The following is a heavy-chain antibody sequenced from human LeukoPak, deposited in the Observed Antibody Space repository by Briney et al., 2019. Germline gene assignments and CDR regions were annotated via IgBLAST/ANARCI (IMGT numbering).Heavy chain of an antibody. CDR3: AKDMLVTTLDY. CDR2: IYSGGRT. Sequence: GGSLRLSCAASGFTVSSNYMSWVRQAPGKGLEWVSVIYSGGRTYYGDSVKGRFTISRDNSKNTLYLQMNSLRAEDTAVYYCAKDMLVTTLDYWGQGTLVTVSS. V-gene: IGHV3-66*02. D-gene: IGHD4-17*01. J-gene: IGHJ4*02. CDR1: GFTVSSNY.